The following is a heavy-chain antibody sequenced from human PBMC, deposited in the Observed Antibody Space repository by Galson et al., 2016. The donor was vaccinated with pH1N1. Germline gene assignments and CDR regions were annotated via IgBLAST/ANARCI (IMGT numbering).Heavy chain of an antibody. CDR2: VSAYSGKT. Sequence: SVKVSCKASGFTFTTYGFNWVRQAPGQGLEWMGGVSAYSGKTNYAQKFQGRVTMTTDTSTNTAYMELASLESDDTAVDYCARDEGGDFWSGYYYFDYWGQGTLVTVSS. CDR3: ARDEGGDFWSGYYYFDY. CDR1: GFTFTTYG. V-gene: IGHV1-18*01. J-gene: IGHJ4*02. D-gene: IGHD3-3*01.